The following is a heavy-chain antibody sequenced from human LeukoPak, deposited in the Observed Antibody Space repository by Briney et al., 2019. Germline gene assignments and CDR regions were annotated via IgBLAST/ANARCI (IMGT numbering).Heavy chain of an antibody. CDR1: GFTFSSYS. Sequence: GGSLRLSCAASGFTFSSYSMDWVRQAPGKGLEWVSSISSISSYICYADSVKGRFTISRDNAKNSLYLQMNSLRAEDTAVYYCARGAYIVVVPAAKKPPLGFDPWGQGTLVTVSS. J-gene: IGHJ5*02. V-gene: IGHV3-21*01. CDR3: ARGAYIVVVPAAKKPPLGFDP. D-gene: IGHD2-2*01. CDR2: ISSISSYI.